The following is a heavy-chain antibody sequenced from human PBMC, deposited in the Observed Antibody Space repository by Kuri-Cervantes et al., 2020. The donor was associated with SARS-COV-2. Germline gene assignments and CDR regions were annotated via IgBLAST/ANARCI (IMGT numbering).Heavy chain of an antibody. CDR3: ARDGVLLWFGELDV. Sequence: ESLKISCTVSGGSISSHYWSWIRQPPGKGLEWIGYIYYSGSTNYNPSLKSRVTISVDTSKNQFSLKLSSVTAADTAVYYCARDGVLLWFGELDVWGKGTTVTVSS. V-gene: IGHV4-59*11. J-gene: IGHJ6*04. D-gene: IGHD3-10*01. CDR1: GGSISSHY. CDR2: IYYSGST.